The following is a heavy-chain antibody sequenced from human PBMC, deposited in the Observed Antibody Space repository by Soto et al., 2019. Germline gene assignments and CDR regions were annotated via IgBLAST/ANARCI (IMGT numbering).Heavy chain of an antibody. Sequence: GGSLRLSCAASGFSFNTYEMNWVRQAPGKGLEWVSYISSSGSTIYYADSVKGRFTVSRDNGKNSLYLQMNSLRAEDTAVYYCALWAALDYFDYWGQGTLVTVSS. CDR3: ALWAALDYFDY. V-gene: IGHV3-48*03. CDR1: GFSFNTYE. CDR2: ISSSGSTI. J-gene: IGHJ4*02. D-gene: IGHD3-10*01.